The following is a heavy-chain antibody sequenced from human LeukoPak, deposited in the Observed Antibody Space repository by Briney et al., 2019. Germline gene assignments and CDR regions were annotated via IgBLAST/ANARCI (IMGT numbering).Heavy chain of an antibody. D-gene: IGHD5-24*01. J-gene: IGHJ5*02. Sequence: PSETLSLTCTVSGGSISSSSYYWGWIRQPPGKGLEWIGSIYYSGSTYYNPSLKSRVTISVDTSKNQFSLKLSSVTAADTAVYYCARQPIRVGPFDPWGQGTLVTVSS. CDR1: GGSISSSSYY. CDR2: IYYSGST. CDR3: ARQPIRVGPFDP. V-gene: IGHV4-39*01.